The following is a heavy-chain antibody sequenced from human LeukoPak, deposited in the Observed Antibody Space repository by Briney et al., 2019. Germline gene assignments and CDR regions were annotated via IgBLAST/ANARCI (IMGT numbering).Heavy chain of an antibody. Sequence: SVKVSCKASGGTFSSYAISLVRQAPGRGLEWMGGIIPIFGTANYAQKFQGRVTITTDESTSTAYMELSSLRSEDTAVYYCASYKGSWYWFDPWGQGTLVNVSS. J-gene: IGHJ5*02. D-gene: IGHD6-13*01. CDR2: IIPIFGTA. CDR3: ASYKGSWYWFDP. CDR1: GGTFSSYA. V-gene: IGHV1-69*05.